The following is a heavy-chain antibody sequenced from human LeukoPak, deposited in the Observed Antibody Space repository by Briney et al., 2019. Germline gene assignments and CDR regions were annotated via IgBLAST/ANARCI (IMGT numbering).Heavy chain of an antibody. J-gene: IGHJ5*02. D-gene: IGHD2-2*01. Sequence: PSQTLSLTCTVSGGSISSGGYSWSWIRQHPGKGLEWIGYIYYSGSTYYNPSLKSRVTISVDTSKNQFSLKLSSVTAADTAVYYCARSDIVVVPAAFNWFDPWGQGTLVTVSS. V-gene: IGHV4-31*03. CDR3: ARSDIVVVPAAFNWFDP. CDR2: IYYSGST. CDR1: GGSISSGGYS.